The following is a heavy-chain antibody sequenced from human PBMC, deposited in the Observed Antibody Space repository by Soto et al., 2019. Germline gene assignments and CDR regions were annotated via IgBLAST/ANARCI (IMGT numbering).Heavy chain of an antibody. Sequence: GGSLRLSCAASGFTFSSYGMHWVRQAPGKGLEWVAVISYDGSNKYYADSVKGRFTISRENSKNTLYLQMNSLRAEDTAVYYCANSGPYYYGSGSYYSPPPIGFDYWGQGTLVTVSS. CDR3: ANSGPYYYGSGSYYSPPPIGFDY. CDR2: ISYDGSNK. V-gene: IGHV3-30*18. J-gene: IGHJ4*02. CDR1: GFTFSSYG. D-gene: IGHD3-10*01.